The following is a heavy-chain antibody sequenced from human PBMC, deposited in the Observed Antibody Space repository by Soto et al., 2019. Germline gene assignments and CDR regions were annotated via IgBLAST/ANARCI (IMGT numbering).Heavy chain of an antibody. CDR2: IYHSGST. CDR1: GGSISSSKW. D-gene: IGHD4-17*01. J-gene: IGHJ5*02. CDR3: ASKDYADYGWFDP. V-gene: IGHV4-4*02. Sequence: QVQLQESGPGLVKPSGTLSLTCGVSGGSISSSKWWSWVRQPPGKGLEWIGEIYHSGSTNYNSSLKRRVTISVDKSRNHFSLKLSSVTAADTALYYCASKDYADYGWFDPWGQGMLVTVSS.